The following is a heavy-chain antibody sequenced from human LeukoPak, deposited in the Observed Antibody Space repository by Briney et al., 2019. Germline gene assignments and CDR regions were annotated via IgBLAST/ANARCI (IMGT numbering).Heavy chain of an antibody. V-gene: IGHV4-4*02. D-gene: IGHD5-12*01. CDR2: IYHSGST. CDR1: GGSISSSNW. J-gene: IGHJ3*01. CDR3: ARDRSFIGGGYGRQGGAFDL. Sequence: KPSETLSLTCAVSGGSISSSNWWSWVRQPPGKGLEWIGEIYHSGSTNYNPSLKSRVAISVDKSKNQFSLKLSSVTAADTAVYYCARDRSFIGGGYGRQGGAFDLWRQGTMVTVSS.